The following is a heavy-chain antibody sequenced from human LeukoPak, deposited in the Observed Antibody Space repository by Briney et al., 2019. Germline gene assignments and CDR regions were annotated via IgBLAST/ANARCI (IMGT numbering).Heavy chain of an antibody. Sequence: SGGSLRLSCAASGFTFSSYAMSWVRQAPGKGLEWVSAISGSGGSTYYADSVKGRFTISRDNSKNTLYLQMNSLRAEDTAVYYCAKYIYKQRGSYYDTPDDYWGQGTLVTVSS. J-gene: IGHJ4*02. CDR1: GFTFSSYA. CDR2: ISGSGGST. D-gene: IGHD3-22*01. CDR3: AKYIYKQRGSYYDTPDDY. V-gene: IGHV3-23*01.